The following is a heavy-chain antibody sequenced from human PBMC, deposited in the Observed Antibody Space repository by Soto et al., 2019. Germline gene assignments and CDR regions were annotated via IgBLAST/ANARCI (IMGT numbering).Heavy chain of an antibody. CDR2: IYWDDDK. CDR3: AHTNHDFWSGYYHYYYGMDV. V-gene: IGHV2-5*02. D-gene: IGHD3-3*01. CDR1: GFSLSTSGVG. J-gene: IGHJ6*02. Sequence: QITLKESGPTLVKPTQTLTLTCTFSGFSLSTSGVGVGWIRQPPGKALEWLALIYWDDDKRYSPSLKSRLTINTDNSTTQVVLTLTNMHPVDTATYYCAHTNHDFWSGYYHYYYGMDVWGQGTTVTVSS.